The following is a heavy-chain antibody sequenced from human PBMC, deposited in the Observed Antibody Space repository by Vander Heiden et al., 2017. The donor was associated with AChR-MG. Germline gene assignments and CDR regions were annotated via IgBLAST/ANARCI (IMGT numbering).Heavy chain of an antibody. CDR2: LYDSGRT. CDR3: ARVSNLFNWFDP. CDR1: GGSITSYY. J-gene: IGHJ5*02. Sequence: QVQLQESGPGLVKPSETLSLTCTVSGGSITSYYCGWIRLPPGRGLEYSGHLYDSGRTKYNPSLMSRGTISTDTTRNQFSLRLSSVTAADTAVYYCARVSNLFNWFDPWGQGILVTVSS. D-gene: IGHD1-1*01. V-gene: IGHV4-59*01.